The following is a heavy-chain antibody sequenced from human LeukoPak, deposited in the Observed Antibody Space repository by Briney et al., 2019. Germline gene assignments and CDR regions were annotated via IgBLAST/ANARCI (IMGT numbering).Heavy chain of an antibody. CDR1: GGTFSSYA. CDR2: IIPTLGIA. V-gene: IGHV1-69*04. Sequence: ASVKVSCKASGGTFSSYAISWVRQAPGQGLEGMGRIIPTLGIANYAQKFQGRVTITADKSPSTAYMELSSLRSEDTAVYYCARASFRLVRGVITHDAFDIWGQGTMVTVSS. CDR3: ARASFRLVRGVITHDAFDI. J-gene: IGHJ3*02. D-gene: IGHD3-10*01.